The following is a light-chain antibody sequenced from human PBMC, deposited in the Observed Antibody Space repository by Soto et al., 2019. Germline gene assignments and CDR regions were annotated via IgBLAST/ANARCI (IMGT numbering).Light chain of an antibody. V-gene: IGLV1-47*01. Sequence: QFVLTQPPSASGTPGQRVTISCSGSSSNIGSNYVYWYQQLPGTAPKLLIYRNNQRPSGVPDRFSGSKSGTSASLAISGLRSEDEADYYCAAWDDSLKVFGTGTKLTVL. CDR3: AAWDDSLKV. CDR2: RNN. CDR1: SSNIGSNY. J-gene: IGLJ1*01.